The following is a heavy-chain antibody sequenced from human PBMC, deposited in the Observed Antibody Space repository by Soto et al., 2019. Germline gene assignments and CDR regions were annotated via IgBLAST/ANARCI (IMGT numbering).Heavy chain of an antibody. J-gene: IGHJ4*02. V-gene: IGHV3-30*18. CDR3: AKASATWYSSDWYYFDY. Sequence: VGSLRLSCAASGFSFNSYGMHWVRQAPGKGLEWVAFISFDGSNKYYAESVKGRFTISRDNSKNTLFLQINSLRAEDAAVYFCAKASATWYSSDWYYFDYWGQGTLVTVSS. CDR1: GFSFNSYG. D-gene: IGHD6-19*01. CDR2: ISFDGSNK.